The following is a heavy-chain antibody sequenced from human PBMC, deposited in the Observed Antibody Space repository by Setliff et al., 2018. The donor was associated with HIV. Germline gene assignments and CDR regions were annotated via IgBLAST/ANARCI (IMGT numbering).Heavy chain of an antibody. CDR3: ARSKTFYDFWGGYYTHGAFKI. Sequence: PSETLSLTCTVSGGSIISSSYYWGWIRLPPGKGLEWIGSMYYRGTTYYNPSLKSRVTISVDTSKNQFSLNLTSVTAADTAVYYCARSKTFYDFWGGYYTHGAFKIWGLGTMVTVSS. J-gene: IGHJ3*02. CDR2: MYYRGTT. CDR1: GGSIISSSYY. V-gene: IGHV4-39*01. D-gene: IGHD3-3*01.